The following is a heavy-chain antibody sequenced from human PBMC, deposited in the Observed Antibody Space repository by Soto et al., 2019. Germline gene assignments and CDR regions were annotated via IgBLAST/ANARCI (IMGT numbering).Heavy chain of an antibody. CDR3: ARVSTEGKQGGYGMDV. CDR1: GYTFTSYD. Sequence: GASVKVSCKASGYTFTSYDINWVRQATGQGLEWMGWMNPNSGNTGYAQKFQGRVTMTRNTSISTAYMELSSLRSEDTAVYYCARVSTEGKQGGYGMDVWGQGTTVTVSS. V-gene: IGHV1-8*01. J-gene: IGHJ6*02. CDR2: MNPNSGNT.